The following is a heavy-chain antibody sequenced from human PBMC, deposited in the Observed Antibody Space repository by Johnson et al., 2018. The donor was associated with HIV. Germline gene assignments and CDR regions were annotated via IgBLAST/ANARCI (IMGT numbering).Heavy chain of an antibody. CDR2: IYSGGST. D-gene: IGHD5-18*01. CDR3: ARAYTYGAFDI. V-gene: IGHV3-66*01. CDR1: GFTFSDYY. Sequence: VQLVESGGGLVKPGGSLRLSCAASGFTFSDYYMNWVRQAPGKGLEWVSVIYSGGSTYHADSVKGRFIISRDNSKSTLYLQMNSLRAEDTAVYYCARAYTYGAFDIWGQGTTVTISS. J-gene: IGHJ3*02.